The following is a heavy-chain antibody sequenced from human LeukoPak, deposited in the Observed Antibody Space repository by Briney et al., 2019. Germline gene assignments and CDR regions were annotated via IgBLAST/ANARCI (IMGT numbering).Heavy chain of an antibody. J-gene: IGHJ6*02. CDR2: ISAYNGNT. CDR1: GYTFTSYG. D-gene: IGHD4-17*01. CDR3: ARDQVDGDSLAYYYYGMDV. V-gene: IGHV1-18*01. Sequence: ASVKVSCKSSGYTFTSYGISWVRQASGQGLEWMGWISAYNGNTSYAQMLQGRVTMTTDTSTRTAYMELRSLRSDDTAVYYCARDQVDGDSLAYYYYGMDVWGQGTTVTVSS.